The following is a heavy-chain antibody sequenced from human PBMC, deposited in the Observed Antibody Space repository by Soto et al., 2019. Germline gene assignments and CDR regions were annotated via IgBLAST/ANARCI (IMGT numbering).Heavy chain of an antibody. J-gene: IGHJ4*02. CDR3: ARDGEGF. CDR2: INADGSET. D-gene: IGHD2-21*01. CDR1: GFTFSSNW. V-gene: IGHV3-74*01. Sequence: GGSLRLSCAASGFTFSSNWMHWVRRVPGRGLVWVSRINADGSETNYEDSVEGRFTISRDNPKNTLYLQMNSLRAEDTAVYYCARDGEGFWGQGTPVTVSS.